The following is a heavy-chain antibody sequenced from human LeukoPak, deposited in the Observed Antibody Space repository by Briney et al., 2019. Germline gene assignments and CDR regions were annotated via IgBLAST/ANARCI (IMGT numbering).Heavy chain of an antibody. J-gene: IGHJ4*02. CDR3: ASDGDYGEGNY. CDR2: IKQDGSEK. V-gene: IGHV3-7*01. D-gene: IGHD4-17*01. Sequence: PGGALRLSCAASGFTFSSYWMSWVRQAPGKGLERVANIKQDGSEKYYVDSVKGRFTISRDNAKNSLYLQMNSLRAEDTAVYYCASDGDYGEGNYWGQGTLVTVSS. CDR1: GFTFSSYW.